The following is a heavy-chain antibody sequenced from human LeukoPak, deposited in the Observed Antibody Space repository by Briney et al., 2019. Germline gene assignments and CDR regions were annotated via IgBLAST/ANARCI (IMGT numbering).Heavy chain of an antibody. CDR1: GSIFSHAW. J-gene: IGHJ4*02. D-gene: IGHD3-16*02. CDR2: IRSGGAR. CDR3: AVDTPVIDAQIDY. V-gene: IGHV3-15*01. Sequence: GGSLRLSCTASGSIFSHAWMNWVRQAPGKGLQWLGRIRSGGAREYAAPAQGRFTISRDDSRNTVYLEMNNLDTDDTAVYFCAVDTPVIDAQIDYWGQGTLVTVSS.